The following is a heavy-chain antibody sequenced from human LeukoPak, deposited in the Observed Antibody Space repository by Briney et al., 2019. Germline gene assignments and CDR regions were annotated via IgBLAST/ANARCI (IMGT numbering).Heavy chain of an antibody. Sequence: ASVKVSCKASGYTFTGYYMHWVRQAPGQGLEWMGWINPNSGGTNYAQKFQGRVTMTRDTSISTAYMELSRLRSDDTAVYYCARDPVLLEWQNWFDPWGQGTLVTVSS. D-gene: IGHD3-3*01. J-gene: IGHJ5*02. V-gene: IGHV1-2*02. CDR3: ARDPVLLEWQNWFDP. CDR1: GYTFTGYY. CDR2: INPNSGGT.